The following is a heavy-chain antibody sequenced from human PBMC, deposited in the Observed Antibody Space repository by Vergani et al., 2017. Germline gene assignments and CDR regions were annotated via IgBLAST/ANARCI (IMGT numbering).Heavy chain of an antibody. Sequence: QLQLHKSGPGLVKPSETLSLTCTLSGGSISSSSHFWGWLRPTPGKGLEWIGSIYYSGVTYYNPSLKSRVSISVDTSKNQFSLKLSSVTAADSAVYYCARHDSGHYDSSYYGLDVWGQGTTVTVSS. CDR2: IYYSGVT. D-gene: IGHD3-16*01. CDR3: ARHDSGHYDSSYYGLDV. V-gene: IGHV4-39*01. J-gene: IGHJ6*02. CDR1: GGSISSSSHF.